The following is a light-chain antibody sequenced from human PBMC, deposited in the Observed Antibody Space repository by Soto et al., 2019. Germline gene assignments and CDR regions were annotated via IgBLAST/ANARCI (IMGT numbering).Light chain of an antibody. Sequence: EIVMTQSPATLSVSPGEGTTLSCRASQSLSSSLAWYQQKPGQAPRLLIYAASTRATGIPARSSGRGSGTEFTLTISSLQSEDFAGYYCQQYKNWPPSTFGQGTRREIK. J-gene: IGKJ5*01. CDR2: AAS. CDR1: QSLSSS. V-gene: IGKV3-15*01. CDR3: QQYKNWPPST.